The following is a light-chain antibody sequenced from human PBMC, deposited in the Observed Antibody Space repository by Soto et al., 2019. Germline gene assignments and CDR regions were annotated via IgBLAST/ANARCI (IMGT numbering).Light chain of an antibody. Sequence: DIPMTQSPSTLSASVGDRVTITCRASQSINNWLAWYQQKPGKAPKLLIYKVSNLESGVPSRFSGSGSGTEFTLTISSLQPDDFAVYYCQQYDSYSGTFGQGTKLEIK. J-gene: IGKJ2*01. CDR2: KVS. V-gene: IGKV1-5*03. CDR3: QQYDSYSGT. CDR1: QSINNW.